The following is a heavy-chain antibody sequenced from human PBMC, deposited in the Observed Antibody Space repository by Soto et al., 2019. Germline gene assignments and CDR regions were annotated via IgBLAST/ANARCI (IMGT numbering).Heavy chain of an antibody. CDR1: GFTFSSYA. V-gene: IGHV3-23*01. D-gene: IGHD3-22*01. CDR3: AVSSPRGDYYDSSGYYGDAFDI. CDR2: ISGSGGST. Sequence: PGGSLRLSCAASGFTFSSYAMSWVRQAPGKGLEWVSAISGSGGSTYYADSVKGRFTISRDNSKNTLYLQMNSLRAEDTAVYYCAVSSPRGDYYDSSGYYGDAFDIWGQGTMVTVSS. J-gene: IGHJ3*02.